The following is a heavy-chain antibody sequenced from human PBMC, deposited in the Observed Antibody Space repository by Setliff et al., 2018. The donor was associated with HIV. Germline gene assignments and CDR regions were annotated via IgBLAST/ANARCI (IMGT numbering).Heavy chain of an antibody. CDR1: GFTFSDAW. CDR3: ARGRNGGLFTLLVVLDY. CDR2: IYSGGGT. D-gene: IGHD2-2*01. J-gene: IGHJ4*02. Sequence: GGSLRLSCAASGFTFSDAWMSWVRQAPGKGLEWVSVIYSGGGTYYADSVKGRFTVSRDNSGSTLYLQLNSLRADDTAVYYCARGRNGGLFTLLVVLDYWGQGTPVTVSS. V-gene: IGHV3-53*01.